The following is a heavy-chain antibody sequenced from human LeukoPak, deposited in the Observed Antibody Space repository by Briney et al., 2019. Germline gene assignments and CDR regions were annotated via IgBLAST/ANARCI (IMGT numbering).Heavy chain of an antibody. CDR1: GFPFSDHE. CDR2: ISSSGSDK. Sequence: GGSLRLSCAASGFPFSDHEMNWFRQAPGKGLEWVSYISSSGSDKYYPDSVKGRFTISRDNAKNSLYLQMNSLRAEDTAVYYCARRTSGAFAIWGQGTKVTVSS. V-gene: IGHV3-48*03. J-gene: IGHJ3*02. CDR3: ARRTSGAFAI.